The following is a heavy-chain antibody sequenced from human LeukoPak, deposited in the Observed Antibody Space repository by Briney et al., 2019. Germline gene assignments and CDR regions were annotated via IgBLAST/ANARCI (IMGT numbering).Heavy chain of an antibody. CDR1: GYTFTGYY. CDR2: INPNSGGT. J-gene: IGHJ6*03. Sequence: ASVKVSCKASGYTFTGYYMHWVRQAPGQGLEWMGWINPNSGGTNYAQKFQGRVTMTRDTSISTAYMELSRLRSDDTAVYYCARDIGVTATYYYYYYMDVWGKGTTVTISS. CDR3: ARDIGVTATYYYYYYMDV. V-gene: IGHV1-2*02. D-gene: IGHD2-21*02.